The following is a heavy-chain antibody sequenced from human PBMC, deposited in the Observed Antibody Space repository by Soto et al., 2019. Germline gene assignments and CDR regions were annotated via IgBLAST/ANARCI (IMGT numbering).Heavy chain of an antibody. CDR3: ARLRPGLTGYEIDY. J-gene: IGHJ4*02. CDR1: GGSMNSSSYY. V-gene: IGHV4-39*01. CDR2: IDYGGST. Sequence: SETLSLTCTVSGGSMNSSSYYWGWIRQPPGKGLEWIGRIDYGGSTYHNPSLKSRVAIFVDTSKSQFSLRLISVTAADTAVYYCARLRPGLTGYEIDYWGQGTLVTVSS. D-gene: IGHD3-9*01.